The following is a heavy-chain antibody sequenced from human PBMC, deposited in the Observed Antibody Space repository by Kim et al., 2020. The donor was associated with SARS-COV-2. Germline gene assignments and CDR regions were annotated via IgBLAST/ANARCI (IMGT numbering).Heavy chain of an antibody. D-gene: IGHD1-26*01. CDR3: ARGGIVGGYYGMDV. J-gene: IGHJ6*02. Sequence: GGSLRLSCAASGFTVSTNYMNWVRQAPGKGLEWVSIIYTGGTTDYADSVKGRFTISRDNSKNTIFLQMNSLRAEDTAAYYCARGGIVGGYYGMDVWGQGTTVTVSS. V-gene: IGHV3-53*01. CDR1: GFTVSTNY. CDR2: IYTGGTT.